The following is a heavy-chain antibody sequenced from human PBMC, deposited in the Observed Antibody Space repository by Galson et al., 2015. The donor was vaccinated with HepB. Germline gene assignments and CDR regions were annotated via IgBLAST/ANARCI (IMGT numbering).Heavy chain of an antibody. Sequence: CAISGDSVSSNSAAWNWIRQSPSRGLEWLGRTYYRSKWYNDYAVSVKSRITINPDTSKNQFSLQLNSVTPEDTAVYYCARVGRWYSSSWYAPYYFDYWGQGTLVTVSS. D-gene: IGHD6-13*01. CDR2: TYYRSKWYN. CDR1: GDSVSSNSAA. CDR3: ARVGRWYSSSWYAPYYFDY. V-gene: IGHV6-1*01. J-gene: IGHJ4*02.